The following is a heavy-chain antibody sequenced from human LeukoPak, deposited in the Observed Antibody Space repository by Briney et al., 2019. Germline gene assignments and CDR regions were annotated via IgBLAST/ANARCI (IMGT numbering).Heavy chain of an antibody. J-gene: IGHJ4*02. V-gene: IGHV1-69*04. D-gene: IGHD1-20*01. CDR1: GGTFSSYA. CDR2: IIPILGIA. CDR3: AGGRNWNDAPLDY. Sequence: SVKVSCKASGGTFSSYAISWVRQAPGQGLEWMGRIIPILGIANYAQKFQGRVTITADKSTSTAYMELSSLRSEDTAVYYCAGGRNWNDAPLDYWGQGTLVTVSS.